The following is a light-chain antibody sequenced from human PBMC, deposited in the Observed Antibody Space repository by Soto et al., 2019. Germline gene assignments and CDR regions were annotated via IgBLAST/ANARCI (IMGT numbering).Light chain of an antibody. V-gene: IGLV2-14*01. J-gene: IGLJ1*01. CDR1: SSDVGGYNY. Sequence: QSALTQPASVSGSPGQSITISCTGTSSDVGGYNYVSWYQQHAGFAPKLIIYEVSNRPSGVSNRFSGSKSGDTASLTISGLQAEDEADYYCSSYTSTNTLAVFGTGTKPTVL. CDR3: SSYTSTNTLAV. CDR2: EVS.